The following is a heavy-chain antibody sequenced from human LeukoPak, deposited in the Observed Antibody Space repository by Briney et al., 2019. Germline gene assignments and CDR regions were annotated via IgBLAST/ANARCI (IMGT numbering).Heavy chain of an antibody. CDR1: GFTFSTYW. CDR3: VRAFDI. J-gene: IGHJ3*02. CDR2: INSDGSTT. Sequence: GGSLRLSCAASGFTFSTYWMHWVRQAPGKGLVWVSRINSDGSTTSYADSVKGRFTISRDNAKNTLYLEMNSLRAEDTAMYYCVRAFDIWGQGTMVTVSS. V-gene: IGHV3-74*01.